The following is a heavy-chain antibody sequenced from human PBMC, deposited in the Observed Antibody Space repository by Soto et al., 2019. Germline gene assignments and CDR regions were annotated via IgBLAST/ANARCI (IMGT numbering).Heavy chain of an antibody. J-gene: IGHJ5*02. CDR2: IFSNDEK. CDR3: ASTYTTSWYWFDP. D-gene: IGHD6-13*01. CDR1: AFSLSNAALG. Sequence: QVTVKASGPVLVKPPETLTLTCTVSAFSLSNAALGVSWIRQPPGKALEWLAHIFSNDEKSYSTSLKSSLAISKDTSKSQVVLTMTNLDPVDTATYYCASTYTTSWYWFDPWGEGTLVTVSS. V-gene: IGHV2-26*04.